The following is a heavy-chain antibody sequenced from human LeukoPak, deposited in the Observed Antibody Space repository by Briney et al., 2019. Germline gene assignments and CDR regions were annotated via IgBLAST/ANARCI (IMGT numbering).Heavy chain of an antibody. Sequence: GGSLRLSCVPSGFNFNDSALHWVRQAPGKGLEWVGRIRSKANNYATTYTASVRGRFIFSRDDSKSTAWLQMNSLRIEDSALYYCTRHTTGGPEFDPWGQGTLVTVAS. CDR2: IRSKANNYAT. CDR1: GFNFNDSA. V-gene: IGHV3-73*01. CDR3: TRHTTGGPEFDP. J-gene: IGHJ5*02. D-gene: IGHD2/OR15-2a*01.